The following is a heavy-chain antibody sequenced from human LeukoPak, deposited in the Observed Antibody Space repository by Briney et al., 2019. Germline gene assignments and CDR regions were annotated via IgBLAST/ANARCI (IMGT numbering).Heavy chain of an antibody. CDR2: INHSGST. D-gene: IGHD3-9*01. V-gene: IGHV4-34*01. J-gene: IGHJ4*02. CDR1: GGSFSGYY. Sequence: SETLSLTCAVYGGSFSGYYWSWIRQPPGKGLEWIGEINHSGSTNYNPSLKSRVTISVDTSKNQFSLKLSSVTAADTAVYYYARGYDILTGYKGGGYVYWGQGTLDTVSS. CDR3: ARGYDILTGYKGGGYVY.